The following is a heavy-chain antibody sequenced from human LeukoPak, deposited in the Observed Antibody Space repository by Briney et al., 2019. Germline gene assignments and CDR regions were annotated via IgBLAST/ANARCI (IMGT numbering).Heavy chain of an antibody. CDR2: IPDNGAYS. D-gene: IGHD6-13*01. J-gene: IGHJ4*02. V-gene: IGHV3-21*01. CDR3: VRGDSRDY. CDR1: GFTFSSYT. Sequence: PGGSLRLSCAASGFTFSSYTMNWVRQAPGKGLEWVSSIPDNGAYSHHADSVKGRFTISRDNARNSLYLDMHNLGAEDTAVYYCVRGDSRDYWGQGTLATVSS.